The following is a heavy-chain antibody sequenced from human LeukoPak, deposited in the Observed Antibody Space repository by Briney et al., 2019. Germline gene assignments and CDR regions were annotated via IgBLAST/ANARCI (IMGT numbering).Heavy chain of an antibody. J-gene: IGHJ6*03. Sequence: SETLSLTCAVYGGSFSGYYWSWIRQPPGKGLEWIGEINHSGSTNYNPSLKSRVTISVDTCKNQFSLKLSPVTAADTAVYYCARLKGHCSGGSCYSGYYYYYMDVWGKGTTVTVSS. CDR1: GGSFSGYY. V-gene: IGHV4-34*01. CDR2: INHSGST. D-gene: IGHD2-15*01. CDR3: ARLKGHCSGGSCYSGYYYYYMDV.